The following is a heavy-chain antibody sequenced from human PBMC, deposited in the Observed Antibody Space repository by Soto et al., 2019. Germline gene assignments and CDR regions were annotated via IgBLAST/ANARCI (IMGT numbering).Heavy chain of an antibody. CDR1: GYSFITSYH. V-gene: IGHV1-46*01. CDR3: ARDTGYDHDAFDI. Sequence: QVQLVQSGAEVKKPGASVTVSCKASGYSFITSYHMHWVRQAPGQGLEWMGIINPTGSMTRYSQKFQGRLTMTRDTSTATDYVELSNLTSEDTAMYFCARDTGYDHDAFDIWGQGTRVTVSS. J-gene: IGHJ3*02. D-gene: IGHD5-12*01. CDR2: INPTGSMT.